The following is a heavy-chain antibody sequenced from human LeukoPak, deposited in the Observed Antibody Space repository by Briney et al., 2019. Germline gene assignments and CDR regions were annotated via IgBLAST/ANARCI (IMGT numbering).Heavy chain of an antibody. CDR3: AREGGPYYFDY. CDR1: GYTFTIYG. CDR2: ISAYNGNT. J-gene: IGHJ4*02. V-gene: IGHV1-18*01. Sequence: GASVTVSFTASGYTFTIYGISWVRQAPGQGLEWMGWISAYNGNTNYAQKLQGRVTMTTDTSTSTAYMELRSLRSDDTAAYYCAREGGPYYFDYWGQGTLVTVSS.